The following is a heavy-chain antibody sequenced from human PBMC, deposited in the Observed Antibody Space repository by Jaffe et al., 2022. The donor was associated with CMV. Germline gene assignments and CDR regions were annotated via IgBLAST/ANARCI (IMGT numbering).Heavy chain of an antibody. D-gene: IGHD3-3*01. CDR1: GYTFTSYA. CDR3: ARSGGGYGMVANA. Sequence: QVQLVQSGAEVKKPGASVKVSCKASGYTFTSYAMHWVRQAPGQRLEWMGWINAGNGNTKYSQKFQGRVTITRDTSASTAYMELSSLRSEDTAVYYCARSGGGYGMVANAWGQGTLVTVSS. CDR2: INAGNGNT. J-gene: IGHJ4*02. V-gene: IGHV1-3*01.